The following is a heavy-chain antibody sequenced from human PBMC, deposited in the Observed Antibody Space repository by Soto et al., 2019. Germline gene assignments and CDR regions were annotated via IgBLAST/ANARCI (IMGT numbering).Heavy chain of an antibody. CDR2: ISAYNGNT. V-gene: IGHV1-18*04. CDR1: GYTFTSYG. D-gene: IGHD1-26*01. J-gene: IGHJ6*02. CDR3: ARVSGRLYHHSNCMDV. Sequence: SVKVSCKASGYTFTSYGISWVRQAPGQGLEWMGWISAYNGNTNYAQKLQGRVTMTTDTSTSTAYMELRSLRSDDTAVYYCARVSGRLYHHSNCMDVWGQGITVTGS.